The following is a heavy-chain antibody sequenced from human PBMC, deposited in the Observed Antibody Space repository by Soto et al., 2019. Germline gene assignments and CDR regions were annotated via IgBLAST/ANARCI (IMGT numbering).Heavy chain of an antibody. CDR2: IIPIFGTA. V-gene: IGHV1-69*12. CDR1: GGTFSSYA. CDR3: ARESGGYDSRRGDAFDI. Sequence: QVQLVQSGAEVKKPGSSVKVSCKASGGTFSSYAISWVRQAPGQGLEWMGGIIPIFGTANYAQKFQGRVTITADESTSTAYMELSSLRSEDTGVYYCARESGGYDSRRGDAFDIWGQGTMVTVSS. D-gene: IGHD3-22*01. J-gene: IGHJ3*02.